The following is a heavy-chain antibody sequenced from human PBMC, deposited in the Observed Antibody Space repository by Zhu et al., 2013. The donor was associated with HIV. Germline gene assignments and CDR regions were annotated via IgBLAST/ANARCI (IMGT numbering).Heavy chain of an antibody. V-gene: IGHV1-46*01. Sequence: QVQLVQSGAEVKKPGASVKVSCKASGYTSTSYYLHWVRQAPGQALEWMGWINSNSGGTNYAQKFQGRITITADESTSTAYMKLSSLRSQDTAVYYCATSGHHCGGDCSAYFQHWGRGTLVTVSS. CDR2: INSNSGGT. CDR1: GYTSTSYY. D-gene: IGHD2-21*02. CDR3: ATSGHHCGGDCSAYFQH. J-gene: IGHJ1*01.